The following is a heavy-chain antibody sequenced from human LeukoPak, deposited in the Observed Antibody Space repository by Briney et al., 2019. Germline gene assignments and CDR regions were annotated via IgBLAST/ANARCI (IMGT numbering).Heavy chain of an antibody. V-gene: IGHV4-39*01. Sequence: PSETLSLTCTVSGGSISSSSYYWGWIRQPPGKGLEWIGSIYYSGRTYYNPSLKSRVTISVDTSKNQFSLKLSSVTAADTAVYYCARHDPVVAAFDYWGQGTLVTVSS. D-gene: IGHD2-15*01. CDR1: GGSISSSSYY. J-gene: IGHJ4*02. CDR2: IYYSGRT. CDR3: ARHDPVVAAFDY.